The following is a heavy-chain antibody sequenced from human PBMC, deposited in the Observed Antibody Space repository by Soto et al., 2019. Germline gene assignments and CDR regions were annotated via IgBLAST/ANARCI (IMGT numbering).Heavy chain of an antibody. J-gene: IGHJ4*02. V-gene: IGHV1-24*01. D-gene: IGHD4-17*01. CDR1: GYTLTELS. Sequence: VASVKVSCKVSGYTLTELSMHWVRQAPGKGLEWMGGFDPEDGETIYAQKFQGRVTMTEDTSTDTAYMELSSLRSEDTAVYYCATVPIETTVTTRFDYWGQGTLVTVSS. CDR3: ATVPIETTVTTRFDY. CDR2: FDPEDGET.